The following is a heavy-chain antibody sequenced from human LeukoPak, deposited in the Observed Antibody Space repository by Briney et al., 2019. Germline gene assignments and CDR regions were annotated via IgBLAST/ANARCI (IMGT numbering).Heavy chain of an antibody. CDR1: GFTFSSYA. CDR3: AKGEYCSSTSCYYYYGMDV. CDR2: ISGSGGST. Sequence: PGGSLRLSCAASGFTFSSYAMSWVRQAPGKGLEWVSAISGSGGSTYYADSVKGLFTISRDNSKNTLYLQMNSLRAEDTAVYYCAKGEYCSSTSCYYYYGMDVWGQGTTVTVSS. D-gene: IGHD2-2*01. V-gene: IGHV3-23*01. J-gene: IGHJ6*02.